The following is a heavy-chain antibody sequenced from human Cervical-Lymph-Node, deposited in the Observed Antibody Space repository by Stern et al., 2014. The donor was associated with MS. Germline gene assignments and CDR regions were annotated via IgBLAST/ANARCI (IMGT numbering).Heavy chain of an antibody. J-gene: IGHJ5*02. Sequence: QLQLQESGPGLVKPSQTLSLTCTVSGGSISSDDYYWTWIRQHPGKGLEVIGYRHYTGTISNDPYLKSRVSLALDTSKNQFSLKMKSVTAADTAVYYCAVTPGTNWFDPWGQGTLVTVSS. CDR2: RHYTGTI. CDR1: GGSISSDDYY. V-gene: IGHV4-30-4*01. CDR3: AVTPGTNWFDP. D-gene: IGHD2-21*02.